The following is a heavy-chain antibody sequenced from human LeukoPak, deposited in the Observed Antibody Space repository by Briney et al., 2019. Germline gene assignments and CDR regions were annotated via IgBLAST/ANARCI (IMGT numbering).Heavy chain of an antibody. CDR1: GFTFSSYA. Sequence: GGSLRLSCAASGFTFSSYAMSWVRQAPGKGLEWVSAISGSGGSTYYADSVKGRFTISRDNSKNTLYLQMNSLRAEDTAAYYCAKDRLVVVAATPFDYWGQGTLVTVSS. CDR2: ISGSGGST. D-gene: IGHD2-15*01. CDR3: AKDRLVVVAATPFDY. J-gene: IGHJ4*02. V-gene: IGHV3-23*01.